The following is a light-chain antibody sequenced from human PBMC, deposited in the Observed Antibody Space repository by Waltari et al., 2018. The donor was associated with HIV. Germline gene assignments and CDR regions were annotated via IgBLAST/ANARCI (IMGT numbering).Light chain of an antibody. CDR2: EVT. J-gene: IGLJ2*01. V-gene: IGLV2-8*01. CDR1: SNDVGAYAY. CDR3: TSYVDNYVVF. Sequence: QSALTQPPSASGSPGPSVTIPCTGTSNDVGAYAYVSWYQQHPGRAPKLLIYEVTKRPSGVPDRFSGSKSGNTASLTVSGLQAEDDGHYYCTSYVDNYVVFFGGGTKLTVL.